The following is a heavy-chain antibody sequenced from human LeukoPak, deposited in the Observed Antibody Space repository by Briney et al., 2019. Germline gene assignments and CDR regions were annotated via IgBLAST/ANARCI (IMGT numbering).Heavy chain of an antibody. CDR3: ARHASVDGNWPRPLDY. J-gene: IGHJ4*02. V-gene: IGHV4-39*01. CDR1: GVSISSSPYY. D-gene: IGHD6-19*01. CDR2: IYYSGST. Sequence: ASETLSLTCTVSGVSISSSPYYWGWLPPPPGKGLEWIGNIYYSGSTYYNPSLKTRVTISVDTSKNQFSLKLTSVTATDTAVYYCARHASVDGNWPRPLDYWGQGSLVTVSS.